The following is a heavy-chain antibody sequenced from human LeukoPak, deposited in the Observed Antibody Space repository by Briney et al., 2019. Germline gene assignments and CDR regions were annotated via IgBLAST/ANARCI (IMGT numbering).Heavy chain of an antibody. CDR3: ASSSQYYYDSSDLDY. D-gene: IGHD3-22*01. CDR1: GFTFSSYW. V-gene: IGHV3-74*01. CDR2: INSDGSST. J-gene: IGHJ4*02. Sequence: PGGSLRLSCAASGFTFSSYWMHWVRQAPGKGLVWVSRINSDGSSTSYADSVKGRFPISRDNAKNTLYLQMNSLSAEDTAVYYCASSSQYYYDSSDLDYWGQGTLVTVSS.